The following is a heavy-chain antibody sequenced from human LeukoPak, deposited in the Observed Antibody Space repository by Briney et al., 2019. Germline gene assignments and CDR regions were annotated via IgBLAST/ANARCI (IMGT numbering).Heavy chain of an antibody. CDR3: ARYWAPDKVSAPGRFPDY. Sequence: GGSLRLSCAASGFTFSSYWMSWVRQAPGKGLEWVANIKQDGSEKYYVDSVKGRFTISRDNAKNSLYLQMNSLRAEDTAVYYCARYWAPDKVSAPGRFPDYWGQGTLVTVSS. CDR2: IKQDGSEK. CDR1: GFTFSSYW. V-gene: IGHV3-7*01. D-gene: IGHD6-13*01. J-gene: IGHJ4*02.